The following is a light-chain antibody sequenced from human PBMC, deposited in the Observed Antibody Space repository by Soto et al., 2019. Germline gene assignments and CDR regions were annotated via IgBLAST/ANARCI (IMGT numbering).Light chain of an antibody. Sequence: QPVRTQSSSASASLGSSVKLTCTLSSGHSSYIIAWHQQQPGKAPRYLMKLEGSGSYNKGSGVPDRFSGSSSGADRYLTISNLQFEDEADYYCETWDSNTRVFGGGTKLTVL. CDR2: LEGSGSY. CDR1: SGHSSYI. J-gene: IGLJ3*02. V-gene: IGLV4-60*02. CDR3: ETWDSNTRV.